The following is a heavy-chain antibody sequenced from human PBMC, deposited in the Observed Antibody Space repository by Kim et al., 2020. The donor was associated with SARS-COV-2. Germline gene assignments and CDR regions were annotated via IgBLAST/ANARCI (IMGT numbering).Heavy chain of an antibody. Sequence: GGSLRLSCAASGFTFSSFDMSWVRQAPGKGLEWVSAISGSAGSTFYADSVRGRFTISRDNSMNILYLQMNSLRAEDTAVYYCAKDRQWLVLNYYYGMDVWRQETTVTVS. CDR2: ISGSAGST. D-gene: IGHD6-19*01. J-gene: IGHJ6*02. V-gene: IGHV3-23*01. CDR3: AKDRQWLVLNYYYGMDV. CDR1: GFTFSSFD.